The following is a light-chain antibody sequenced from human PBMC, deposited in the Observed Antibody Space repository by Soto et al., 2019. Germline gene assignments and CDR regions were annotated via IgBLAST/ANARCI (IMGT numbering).Light chain of an antibody. CDR1: QSVSIN. V-gene: IGKV3-15*01. CDR3: QHYNSWHQTWT. Sequence: EIVMTQSPATLSVSPGERATLSCRASQSVSINLAWYQQKPGQAPRLLIYGASTRATGIPARFSGSGSGTEYPLTLSRQQSEDFAVYHCQHYNSWHQTWTLGQRKKVENK. CDR2: GAS. J-gene: IGKJ1*01.